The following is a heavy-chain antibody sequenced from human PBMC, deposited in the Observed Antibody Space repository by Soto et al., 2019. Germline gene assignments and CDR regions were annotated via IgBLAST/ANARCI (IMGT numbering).Heavy chain of an antibody. CDR1: GFTLSNAW. D-gene: IGHD3-10*01. Sequence: EVQLVETGGGLIQPGGSLRLSCAASGFTLSNAWLSWVRQAPGKGLEWVGRIKSKTDGGTTDYAAPVKGRFTISRDDSKNTLYLQMNSLKTEDTAVYYCTTTPATGSWYFDYWGQGTLVTVSS. J-gene: IGHJ4*02. V-gene: IGHV3-15*01. CDR2: IKSKTDGGTT. CDR3: TTTPATGSWYFDY.